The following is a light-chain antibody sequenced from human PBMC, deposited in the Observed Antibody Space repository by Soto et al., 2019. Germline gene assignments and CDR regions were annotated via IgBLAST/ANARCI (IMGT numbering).Light chain of an antibody. J-gene: IGKJ5*01. V-gene: IGKV1-5*03. CDR2: KAS. Sequence: DIQMTQSPSTLSGSVGDRVTVTCRASQTISSWLAWYQQKPGKAPKLLIYKASTLKSGVPSRFSGSGFGTDFTLTISSLQPEDFATYYCQQSSSTPITFGQGTRLEIK. CDR1: QTISSW. CDR3: QQSSSTPIT.